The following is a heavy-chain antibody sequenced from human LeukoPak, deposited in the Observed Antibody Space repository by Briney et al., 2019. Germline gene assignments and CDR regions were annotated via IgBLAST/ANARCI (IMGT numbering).Heavy chain of an antibody. CDR2: MNPNSGNT. D-gene: IGHD3-3*01. CDR1: GYTFTSYD. V-gene: IGHV1-8*01. Sequence: ASVKVSCKASGYTFTSYDINWVRQATGQGLEWMGWMNPNSGNTGYAQKFQGRVTMTRNTSISTAYMELSSLRSEDTAVYYCARGSPGTYYDFWSGYYLDYWGLGTLVTVSS. CDR3: ARGSPGTYYDFWSGYYLDY. J-gene: IGHJ4*02.